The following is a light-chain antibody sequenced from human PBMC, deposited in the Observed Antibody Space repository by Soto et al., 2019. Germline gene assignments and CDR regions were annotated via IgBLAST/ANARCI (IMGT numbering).Light chain of an antibody. Sequence: DTHQTQYPSTLSASVGDRVTITCRASQSINSLLAWFQQKPGKAPEILIYKASSLESGVPSRFSGSGSGTEFTLTISSLQPDDSATYYCLQYYNYRTFGQGTKVDIK. CDR3: LQYYNYRT. CDR2: KAS. J-gene: IGKJ1*01. V-gene: IGKV1-5*03. CDR1: QSINSL.